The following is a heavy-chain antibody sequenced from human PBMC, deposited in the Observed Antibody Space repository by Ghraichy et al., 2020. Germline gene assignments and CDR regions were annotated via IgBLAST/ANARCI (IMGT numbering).Heavy chain of an antibody. V-gene: IGHV3-30*04. D-gene: IGHD6-13*01. CDR3: ARDRLATTGAGGKGYFDL. Sequence: LSLTCAASGFNFSRYAMHWVRQAPGKGLEWVALISYDGSNKYYADSVKGRFTISRDNSENTMYLEMNSLRTEDTAVYYCARDRLATTGAGGKGYFDLWGRGTLFTVSS. J-gene: IGHJ2*01. CDR2: ISYDGSNK. CDR1: GFNFSRYA.